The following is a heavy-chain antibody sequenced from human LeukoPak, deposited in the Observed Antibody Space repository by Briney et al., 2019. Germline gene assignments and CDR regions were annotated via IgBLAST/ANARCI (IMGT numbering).Heavy chain of an antibody. CDR3: ARGGSLTYCSSTSCYQGYYYYYMDV. Sequence: GASVKVSCKASGYTFTSYDINWVRQATGQGLEWMGWMNPNSGNTGYAQKFQGRVTITRNTSISTAYMELSSLRSEDTAVYYCARGGSLTYCSSTSCYQGYYYYYMDVWGKGTTVTVSS. CDR1: GYTFTSYD. V-gene: IGHV1-8*03. D-gene: IGHD2-2*01. CDR2: MNPNSGNT. J-gene: IGHJ6*03.